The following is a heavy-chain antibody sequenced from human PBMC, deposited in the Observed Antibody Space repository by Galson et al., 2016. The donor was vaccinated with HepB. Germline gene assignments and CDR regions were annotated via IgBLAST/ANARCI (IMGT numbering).Heavy chain of an antibody. CDR2: ISSTSDTI. J-gene: IGHJ6*02. D-gene: IGHD3-10*01. V-gene: IGHV3-48*04. Sequence: SLRLSCAASGFIFSGYSMNWVRQAPGKGLEWVSYISSTSDTIYYADSVKGRFTISQDNAKNSLYLQMNSLRAEDTAVYYCARDSVGNYYGSGSYGLYYYYGMDVWGQGTTVTVSS. CDR1: GFIFSGYS. CDR3: ARDSVGNYYGSGSYGLYYYYGMDV.